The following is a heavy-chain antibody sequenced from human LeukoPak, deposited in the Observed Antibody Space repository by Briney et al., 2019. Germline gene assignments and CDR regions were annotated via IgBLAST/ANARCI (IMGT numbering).Heavy chain of an antibody. CDR2: INSDGSST. CDR3: AREGPQGDTAMVYYFDY. D-gene: IGHD5-18*01. CDR1: GFTFSSYW. Sequence: GGSLRLSCAASGFTFSSYWMHWVRQAPGKGLVWVSRINSDGSSTSYADSVKGRFTISRDNAKNTLYLQMNSLRAEDTAVYYCAREGPQGDTAMVYYFDYWGQGTLVTVSS. V-gene: IGHV3-74*01. J-gene: IGHJ4*02.